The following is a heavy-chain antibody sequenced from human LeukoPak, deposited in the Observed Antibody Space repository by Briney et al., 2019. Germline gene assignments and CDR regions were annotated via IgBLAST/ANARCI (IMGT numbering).Heavy chain of an antibody. J-gene: IGHJ4*02. CDR3: AGNYGPYYFYD. CDR1: GFTFSNYG. CDR2: IWYDGSNK. Sequence: GGSLRLSCTASGFTFSNYGRHWVRQAPGKGLEWVAVIWYDGSNKYYADSVKGRFTISRDNSKNTLYLQMNSLRAEDTAVYYCAGNYGPYYFYDSGQGTLVTVSS. V-gene: IGHV3-33*01. D-gene: IGHD3-10*01.